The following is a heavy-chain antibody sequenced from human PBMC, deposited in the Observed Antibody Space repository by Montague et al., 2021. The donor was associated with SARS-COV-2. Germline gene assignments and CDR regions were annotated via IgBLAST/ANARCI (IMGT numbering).Heavy chain of an antibody. CDR3: ARELEIHDFLSGYYIGD. J-gene: IGHJ4*02. Sequence: SETLSLTCTVSGGPVNSGSYHWNWIRQPPGKGLEWIGYIYYSGSTSYSPSLKSRVTISLDTSKNQFSRNLTSVTAADTALYFCARELEIHDFLSGYYIGDWGQGTLVTVSS. V-gene: IGHV4-61*01. CDR2: IYYSGST. D-gene: IGHD3-3*01. CDR1: GGPVNSGSYH.